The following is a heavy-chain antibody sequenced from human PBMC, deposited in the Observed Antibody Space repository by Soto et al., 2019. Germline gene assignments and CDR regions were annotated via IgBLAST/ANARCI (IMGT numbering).Heavy chain of an antibody. D-gene: IGHD4-4*01. J-gene: IGHJ6*02. CDR2: IYHSGST. CDR1: GYSISSVYY. Sequence: PSETLSLTCAVSGYSISSVYYWGWIRQPPGKGLEWIGSIYHSGSTYYNPSLKSRVTISVDTSKNQFSLKLSSVTAADTAVYYCARESTTVPYYYYYGTAVWGQGTTVTVFS. V-gene: IGHV4-38-2*01. CDR3: ARESTTVPYYYYYGTAV.